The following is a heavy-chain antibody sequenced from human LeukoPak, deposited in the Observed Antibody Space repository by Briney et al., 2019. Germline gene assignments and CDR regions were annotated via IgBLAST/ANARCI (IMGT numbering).Heavy chain of an antibody. D-gene: IGHD3-22*01. Sequence: ASETLSLTCTVSGGSMTNYYWTWIQQSPGKGLEWIGHTYYSGNTNYNPSLKSRVTISIDTSKNQFSLKLSSVTAADTAVYYCTRGRAYYDSTGYYYWGRGILVTVSS. J-gene: IGHJ4*02. V-gene: IGHV4-59*01. CDR3: TRGRAYYDSTGYYY. CDR2: TYYSGNT. CDR1: GGSMTNYY.